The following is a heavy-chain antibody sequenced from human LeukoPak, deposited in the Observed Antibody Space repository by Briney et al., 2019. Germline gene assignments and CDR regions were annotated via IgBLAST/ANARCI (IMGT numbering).Heavy chain of an antibody. CDR3: ARGHVVVVAAAPVYYYGMDV. J-gene: IGHJ6*02. CDR2: IYYSGST. D-gene: IGHD2-15*01. V-gene: IGHV4-59*01. Sequence: SETLSLTRTVSGGSISSYYWSWIRQPPGKGLEWIGYIYYSGSTNYNPSLKSRVTISVDTSKNQFSLKLSSVTAADTAVYYCARGHVVVVAAAPVYYYGMDVWGQGTTVTVSS. CDR1: GGSISSYY.